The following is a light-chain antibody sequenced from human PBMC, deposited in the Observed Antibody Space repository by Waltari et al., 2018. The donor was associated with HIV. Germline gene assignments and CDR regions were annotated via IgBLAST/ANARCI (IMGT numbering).Light chain of an antibody. CDR2: WAS. CDR3: QQYYSTPVT. CDR1: QSVLYSSNNKDY. Sequence: DIVMTQSPDSLAVSLGERATINCQSSQSVLYSSNNKDYVAWYQQQQAQPPKLLFYWASTRESGVPDRFGGSGSGTNLTLTINSLQAEDVAVYYCQQYYSTPVTFGGGTKVEIK. V-gene: IGKV4-1*01. J-gene: IGKJ4*01.